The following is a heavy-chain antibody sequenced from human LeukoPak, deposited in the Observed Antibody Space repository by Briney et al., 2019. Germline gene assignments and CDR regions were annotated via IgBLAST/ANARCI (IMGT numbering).Heavy chain of an antibody. CDR1: GYTFTSYD. J-gene: IGHJ4*02. CDR2: MNPNSGNT. V-gene: IGHV1-8*01. CDR3: ARAGGYCGRISCPYYFDY. Sequence: GASVKVSCKASGYTFTSYDINWVRQATGQGLEWMGWMNPNSGNTGYAQKFQGRVTMTRNTSISTAYMELSSLRSEATAVYYCARAGGYCGRISCPYYFDYWGQGSLVAVSS. D-gene: IGHD2-15*01.